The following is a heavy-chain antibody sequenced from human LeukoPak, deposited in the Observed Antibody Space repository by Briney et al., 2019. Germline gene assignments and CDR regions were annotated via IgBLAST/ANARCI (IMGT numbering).Heavy chain of an antibody. V-gene: IGHV3-66*01. Sequence: GGSLRLSRAASGFTVSSTYMTWVRQAPGKGLEWVSIIYIDGTTYYADSVKGRFTISRDNAKNTVYLQMNSLRAEDTAVYYCARDRTGQQLISRKDYYYMDVWGKGTTVTISS. CDR2: IYIDGTT. CDR1: GFTVSSTY. CDR3: ARDRTGQQLISRKDYYYMDV. D-gene: IGHD4-11*01. J-gene: IGHJ6*03.